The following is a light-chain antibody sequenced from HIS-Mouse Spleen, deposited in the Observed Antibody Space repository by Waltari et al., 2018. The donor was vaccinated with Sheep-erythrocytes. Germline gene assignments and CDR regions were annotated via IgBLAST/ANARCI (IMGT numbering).Light chain of an antibody. CDR2: GNS. V-gene: IGLV1-40*01. CDR1: SSNIGAGYD. J-gene: IGLJ2*01. Sequence: SVSGAPGQRVTISCTGSSSNIGAGYDVHWYQQLPGTAPKLLIYGNSNRPSGVPDRFSGSKSGTSASLAITGLQAEDEADYYFQSYDSSLSGVVFGGGTKLTVL. CDR3: QSYDSSLSGVV.